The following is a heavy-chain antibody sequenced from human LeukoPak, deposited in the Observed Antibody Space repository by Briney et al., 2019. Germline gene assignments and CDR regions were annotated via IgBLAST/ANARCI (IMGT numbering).Heavy chain of an antibody. V-gene: IGHV3-33*01. D-gene: IGHD3-3*01. CDR1: GFTFSSYG. CDR3: ARDQAGTIFGVVLKGYFDY. J-gene: IGHJ4*02. Sequence: PGRSLRLSCAASGFTFSSYGMHWVRQAPGKGLEWVAVIWYGGSNKYYADSVKGRFTISRDNSKNTLYLQMNSLRAEDTAVYYCARDQAGTIFGVVLKGYFDYWGQGTLVTVSS. CDR2: IWYGGSNK.